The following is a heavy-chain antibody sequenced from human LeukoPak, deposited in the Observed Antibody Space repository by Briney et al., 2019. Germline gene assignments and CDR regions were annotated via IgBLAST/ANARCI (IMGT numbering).Heavy chain of an antibody. V-gene: IGHV4-59*01. J-gene: IGHJ3*02. Sequence: SETLSLTCTVSGGSISSYYWSWIRQPPGKGLEWVGYIYYSGSTNYNPSLKSRGTISVDTSKNQFSLKLSSVTAADTAVYYCARDGATVTTFNYDAFDIWGQGTMVTVSS. CDR1: GGSISSYY. CDR3: ARDGATVTTFNYDAFDI. CDR2: IYYSGST. D-gene: IGHD4-17*01.